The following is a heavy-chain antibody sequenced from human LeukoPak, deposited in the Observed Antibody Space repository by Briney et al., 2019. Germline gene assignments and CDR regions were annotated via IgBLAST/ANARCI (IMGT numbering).Heavy chain of an antibody. CDR2: ISGSGGST. CDR3: AKNYESGRGVPYGMDV. J-gene: IGHJ6*02. V-gene: IGHV3-23*01. D-gene: IGHD3-10*01. Sequence: GGSLILSCAASGFSFRSYAMSWVRQAPGKGLEWVSGISGSGGSTYYSDSVKGRFTISRDNSKNTLYLQMSSLRGEDTAVYYCAKNYESGRGVPYGMDVWGQGTTVTVSS. CDR1: GFSFRSYA.